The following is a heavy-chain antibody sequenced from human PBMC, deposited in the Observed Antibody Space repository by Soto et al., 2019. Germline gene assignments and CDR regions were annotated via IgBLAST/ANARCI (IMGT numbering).Heavy chain of an antibody. J-gene: IGHJ4*02. Sequence: VHLVQSGAEVRKPGSSVNVSCKASGSTFTNYFITWVRQAPGQGLEWMGGIIPIFGTTNYAQKFQGRLTMTADKSTTTAYMELTSLRFDDTAIYYCARVSYGDYGLDFWGQGTLVTVSS. CDR1: GSTFTNYF. CDR3: ARVSYGDYGLDF. CDR2: IIPIFGTT. V-gene: IGHV1-69*06. D-gene: IGHD4-17*01.